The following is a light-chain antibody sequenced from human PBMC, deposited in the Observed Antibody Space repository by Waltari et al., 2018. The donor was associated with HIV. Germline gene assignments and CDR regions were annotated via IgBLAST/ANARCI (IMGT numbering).Light chain of an antibody. J-gene: IGKJ2*01. CDR1: QSVSSN. Sequence: VPTHSVVIMPVSRAERAARSCRASQSVSSNLAWYQQKPGQAPRLLIYGASTRATGIPARFSGSGSGTEFTLTISSLQSEDFAVYYCQQYNNWYTFGQGTKLEIK. V-gene: IGKV3-15*01. CDR3: QQYNNWYT. CDR2: GAS.